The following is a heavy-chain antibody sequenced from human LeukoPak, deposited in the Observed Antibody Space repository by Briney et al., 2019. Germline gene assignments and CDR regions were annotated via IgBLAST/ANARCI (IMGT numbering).Heavy chain of an antibody. V-gene: IGHV1-69*13. D-gene: IGHD3-22*01. CDR1: GGTFISYA. Sequence: GASVKVSCKASGGTFISYAISWVRQAPGQGLEWMGGIIPIFGTANYAQKFQGRVTITADESTSTAYMELSSLRSEDTAVYYCARGSLNYYDSSGYYSHPDYWGQGTLVTVSS. J-gene: IGHJ4*02. CDR3: ARGSLNYYDSSGYYSHPDY. CDR2: IIPIFGTA.